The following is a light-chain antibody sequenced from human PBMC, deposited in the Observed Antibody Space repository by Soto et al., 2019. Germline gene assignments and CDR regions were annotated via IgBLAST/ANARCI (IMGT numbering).Light chain of an antibody. V-gene: IGKV1-39*01. CDR1: QSISSY. CDR3: QQRSEWPLGT. Sequence: DIQMTQSPSSLSASIGDRVTITCRASQSISSYLNWYQQKPGKAPKLLIYAASSLQSGVPSRFSGSGSGTDFTLTISGLEPEDIAVYYCQQRSEWPLGTFGQGTKVDIK. CDR2: AAS. J-gene: IGKJ1*01.